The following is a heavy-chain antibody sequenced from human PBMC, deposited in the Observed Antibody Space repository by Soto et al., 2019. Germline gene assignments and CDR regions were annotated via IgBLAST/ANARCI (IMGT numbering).Heavy chain of an antibody. CDR1: GFTFSSYA. CDR2: ISGSGGST. CDR3: AKSPYSSSWYYFDY. V-gene: IGHV3-23*01. J-gene: IGHJ4*02. Sequence: PGGSLRLSCAASGFTFSSYAMSWVRQAPGKGLEWVSAISGSGGSTYYADSVKGRFTISRDNSKNTLYLQVNSLRAEDTVVYYCAKSPYSSSWYYFDYWGQGTLVTVSS. D-gene: IGHD6-13*01.